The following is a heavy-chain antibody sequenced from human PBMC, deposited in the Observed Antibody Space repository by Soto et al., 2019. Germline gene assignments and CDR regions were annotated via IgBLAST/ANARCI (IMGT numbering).Heavy chain of an antibody. CDR2: IFSNDEK. D-gene: IGHD5-12*01. J-gene: IGHJ4*02. Sequence: QVTLKESGPLLVKPTETLTLTCTVSGFSLSNARIGVSWIRQPPGKALEWLAHIFSNDEKSYSTSLKSRLTISKDTSKSQVVLTMTNMDPVDTATYYCARIRGTWLRQGDFDYWGQGTLVTVSS. V-gene: IGHV2-26*01. CDR1: GFSLSNARIG. CDR3: ARIRGTWLRQGDFDY.